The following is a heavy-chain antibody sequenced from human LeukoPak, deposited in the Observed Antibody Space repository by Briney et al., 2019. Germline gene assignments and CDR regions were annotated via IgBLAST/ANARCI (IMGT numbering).Heavy chain of an antibody. V-gene: IGHV4-39*01. D-gene: IGHD3-16*01. J-gene: IGHJ4*02. CDR2: IYYSGNT. CDR1: GGSISSSSYY. Sequence: SETLSLTCTLSGGSISSSSYYWGWIRQPPGKGLEWIGSIYYSGNTYYNPSLKSRVTISVDTSKKQFSLKLSSVTAADTAVYYCARRTSESWGYFDYWGQGTLVTVSS. CDR3: ARRTSESWGYFDY.